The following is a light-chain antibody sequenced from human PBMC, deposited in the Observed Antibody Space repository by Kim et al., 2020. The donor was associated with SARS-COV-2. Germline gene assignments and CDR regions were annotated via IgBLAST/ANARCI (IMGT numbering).Light chain of an antibody. Sequence: EIVMTHSPATLSVSPGERVTLSCRASQSVSSTLAWYQQKPGQVPRLLIYGASTRATGIPARFSGSGSGKEFTLTISSLQSEDFAVYYCQHYNNWPLTFGQGTRLEIK. CDR1: QSVSST. J-gene: IGKJ5*01. V-gene: IGKV3-15*01. CDR3: QHYNNWPLT. CDR2: GAS.